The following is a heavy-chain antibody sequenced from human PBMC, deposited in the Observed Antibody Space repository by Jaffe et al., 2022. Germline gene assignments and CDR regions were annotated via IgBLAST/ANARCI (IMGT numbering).Heavy chain of an antibody. J-gene: IGHJ4*02. CDR2: INSDGSST. CDR1: GFTFSSYW. CDR3: ARDSIDDYGTELYSHY. V-gene: IGHV3-74*01. Sequence: EVQLVESGGGLVQPGGSLRLSCAASGFTFSSYWMHWVRQAPGKGLVWVSRINSDGSSTSYADSVKGRFTISRDNAKNTLYLQMNSLRAEDTAVYYCARDSIDDYGTELYSHYWGQGTLVTVSS. D-gene: IGHD4-17*01.